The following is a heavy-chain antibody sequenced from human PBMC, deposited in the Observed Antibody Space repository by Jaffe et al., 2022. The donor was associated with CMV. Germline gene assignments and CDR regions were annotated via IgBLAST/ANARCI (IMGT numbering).Heavy chain of an antibody. CDR2: ISSSGSTI. D-gene: IGHD3-22*01. CDR3: VGFYYDSSGYYYQEYFQH. J-gene: IGHJ1*01. CDR1: GFTFSSYE. Sequence: EVQLVESGGGLVQPGGSLRLSCAASGFTFSSYEMNWVRQAPGKGLEWVSYISSSGSTIYYADSVKGRFTISRDNAKNSLYLQMNSLRAEDTAVYYCVGFYYDSSGYYYQEYFQHWGQGTLVTVSS. V-gene: IGHV3-48*03.